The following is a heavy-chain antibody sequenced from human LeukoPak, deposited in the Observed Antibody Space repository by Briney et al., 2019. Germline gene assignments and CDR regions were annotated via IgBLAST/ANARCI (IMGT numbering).Heavy chain of an antibody. D-gene: IGHD2-2*01. CDR3: ARSRTVAVPAAFGY. J-gene: IGHJ4*02. V-gene: IGHV1-8*03. Sequence: ASVKVSCKASGYTFTSYDINWVRQATGQGLEWMGWMNPNSGNTGYAQKFQGRVTITRNTSISTAYMELSSLRSEDTAVYYCARSRTVAVPAAFGYWGQGTLVTVSS. CDR2: MNPNSGNT. CDR1: GYTFTSYD.